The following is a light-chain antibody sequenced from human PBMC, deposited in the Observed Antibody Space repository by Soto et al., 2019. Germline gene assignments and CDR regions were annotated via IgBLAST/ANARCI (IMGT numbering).Light chain of an antibody. V-gene: IGKV1-5*03. Sequence: DLQMRPSPSALRSSXGDRVTNTXXASQTISSWLAWYQQKPGKAPKLLIYKASTLKSGVPSRFSGSGSGTEFTLTISILQPDDFATYYCQHYNSYSEAFGQGTKVDNK. CDR3: QHYNSYSEA. CDR2: KAS. CDR1: QTISSW. J-gene: IGKJ1*01.